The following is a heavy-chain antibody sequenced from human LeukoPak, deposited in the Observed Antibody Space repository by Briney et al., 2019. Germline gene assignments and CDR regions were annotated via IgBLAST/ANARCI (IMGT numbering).Heavy chain of an antibody. V-gene: IGHV4-39*07. CDR1: GGSISSRSYY. CDR3: ARGRLWLPDY. CDR2: IYYSGST. Sequence: SETLSLTCTVSGGSISSRSYYWGWIRQPPGKGLEWIGSIYYSGSTYYNAPLKSRVTISVDTSKNQFSLKLSSVTAADAAVYYCARGRLWLPDYWGQGTLVTVSS. J-gene: IGHJ4*02. D-gene: IGHD5-18*01.